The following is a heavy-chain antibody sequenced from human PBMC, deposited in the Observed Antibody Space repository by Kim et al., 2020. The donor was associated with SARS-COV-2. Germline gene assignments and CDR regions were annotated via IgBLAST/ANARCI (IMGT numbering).Heavy chain of an antibody. CDR1: GFTFNRYA. J-gene: IGHJ5*02. Sequence: GGSLRLSCAASGFTFNRYAMSWVRQAPGKGLEWVSVICDSDGRTYYADSVQGRFTIARDNSKNTLYLQMNSLRAADTAIYYCATENSASCYSPIGSWGQGTPVTVSS. V-gene: IGHV3-23*01. D-gene: IGHD2-2*02. CDR3: ATENSASCYSPIGS. CDR2: ICDSDGRT.